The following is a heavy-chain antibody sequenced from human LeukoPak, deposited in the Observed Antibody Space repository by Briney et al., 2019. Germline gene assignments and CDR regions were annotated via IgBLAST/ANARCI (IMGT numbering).Heavy chain of an antibody. J-gene: IGHJ4*02. Sequence: GGSLRLSCAASGFTFDDYAMHWVRHAPGKGLEWVSGISSNSRSVGFADSVKGRFTISRDNAKNSLYLQMNSLRAEDTALYYCAKDKGPFYASGRGTIEYWGQGTLVTVSS. CDR1: GFTFDDYA. V-gene: IGHV3-9*01. CDR3: AKDKGPFYASGRGTIEY. D-gene: IGHD3-10*01. CDR2: ISSNSRSV.